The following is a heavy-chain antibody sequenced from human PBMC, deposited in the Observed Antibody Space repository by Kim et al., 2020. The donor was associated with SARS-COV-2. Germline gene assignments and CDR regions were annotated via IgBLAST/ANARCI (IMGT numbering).Heavy chain of an antibody. Sequence: GESLKISCKGSGYSFTSYWITWVRQMPGKGLECMGRIDPSDSYTNYSPSLQGHVTISADKSISTAYLQWSSLKASDTAMYYCARMEGSGSYYMYYWGQGTLVSVSS. CDR2: IDPSDSYT. CDR1: GYSFTSYW. V-gene: IGHV5-10-1*01. J-gene: IGHJ4*02. D-gene: IGHD3-10*01. CDR3: ARMEGSGSYYMYY.